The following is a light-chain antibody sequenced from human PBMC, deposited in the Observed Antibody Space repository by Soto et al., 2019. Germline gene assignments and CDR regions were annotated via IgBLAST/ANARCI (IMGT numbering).Light chain of an antibody. Sequence: DIQMTQSPSTLSASGGDRVTITCRASQSISYWLTWYQQKPGKAPKLLIYDATSLESGVPSRFSGSGSGTEFTLTISSLQPDDFATYYCQQYNSYPYTFGQGTKLQIK. CDR1: QSISYW. CDR3: QQYNSYPYT. V-gene: IGKV1-5*01. J-gene: IGKJ2*01. CDR2: DAT.